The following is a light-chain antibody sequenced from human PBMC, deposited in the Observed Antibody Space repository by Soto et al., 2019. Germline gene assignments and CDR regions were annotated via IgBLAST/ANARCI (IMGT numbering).Light chain of an antibody. CDR1: ENIFKY. J-gene: IGKJ4*01. Sequence: DIQMIQSPATLSASVGDRITITCRASENIFKYVAWYQQTSGSAPNLLIYAASDLESGVPSRFSGSGSGTEFSLTCDNLQPNDSATYYCQHYNTRSIAFGGGTKVDVK. CDR2: AAS. V-gene: IGKV1-5*01. CDR3: QHYNTRSIA.